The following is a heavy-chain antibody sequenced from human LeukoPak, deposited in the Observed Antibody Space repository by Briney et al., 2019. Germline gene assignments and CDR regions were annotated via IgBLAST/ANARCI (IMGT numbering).Heavy chain of an antibody. J-gene: IGHJ6*02. CDR1: GFTFDDYA. V-gene: IGHV3-43*02. Sequence: GGSLRLSCAASGFTFDDYAMHWVRHAPGKGLEWVSLISGDGGSTYYADSVKGRFTISRDNSKNSLYLQMNSLRTEDTALYYCAKDPTRLLWFGELLPPTPDYYYGMDVWGQGTTVTVSS. CDR3: AKDPTRLLWFGELLPPTPDYYYGMDV. D-gene: IGHD3-10*01. CDR2: ISGDGGST.